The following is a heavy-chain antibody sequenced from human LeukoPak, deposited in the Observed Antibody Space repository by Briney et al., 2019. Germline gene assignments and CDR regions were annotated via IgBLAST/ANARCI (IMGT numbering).Heavy chain of an antibody. CDR2: INHSGST. V-gene: IGHV4-34*01. CDR1: GGSFSGYY. CDR3: ARGVWLRMGYYYGMDV. Sequence: SETLSLTCAVYGGSFSGYYWSWIRQPTGKGLEWIGEINHSGSTNYNPSLKSRVTISVDTSKNQFSLKLSSVTAADTAVYYCARGVWLRMGYYYGMDVWGQGTTVTVSS. J-gene: IGHJ6*02. D-gene: IGHD5-12*01.